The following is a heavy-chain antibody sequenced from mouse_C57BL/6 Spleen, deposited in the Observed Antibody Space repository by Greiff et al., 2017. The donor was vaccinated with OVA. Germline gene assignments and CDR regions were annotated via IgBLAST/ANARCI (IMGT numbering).Heavy chain of an antibody. CDR1: GYSFTGYF. J-gene: IGHJ4*01. Sequence: EVQLQQSGPELVKPGDSVKISCKASGYSFTGYFMNWVMQSHGKSLEWIGRINPYNGDTFYNQKFKGKATLTVDKSSSTAHMELRSLTSEDSAVYYCARGDYDYVMDYWGQGTSVTVSS. CDR3: ARGDYDYVMDY. CDR2: INPYNGDT. V-gene: IGHV1-20*01. D-gene: IGHD2-4*01.